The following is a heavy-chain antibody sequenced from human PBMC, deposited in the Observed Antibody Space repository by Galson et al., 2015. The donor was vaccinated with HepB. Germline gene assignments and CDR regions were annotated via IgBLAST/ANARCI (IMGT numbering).Heavy chain of an antibody. D-gene: IGHD6-19*01. V-gene: IGHV3-7*01. CDR1: GFTFSFYC. Sequence: SLRLSCAASGFTFSFYCMSWVRQAPGKGLEWVASIKQDGSEKYYVDSVKGRFTISRDNAKNSLYLQMNSLRADDTAVYYCARDVKVAVLGSFDVWGHGTMVTVSS. CDR2: IKQDGSEK. J-gene: IGHJ3*01. CDR3: ARDVKVAVLGSFDV.